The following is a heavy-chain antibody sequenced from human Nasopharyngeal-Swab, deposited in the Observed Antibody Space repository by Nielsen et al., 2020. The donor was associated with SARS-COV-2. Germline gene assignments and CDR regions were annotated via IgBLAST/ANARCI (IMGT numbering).Heavy chain of an antibody. J-gene: IGHJ4*02. CDR2: INPSGGST. CDR1: GYTFTSYY. V-gene: IGHV1-46*01. Sequence: ASVKISCKASGYTFTSYYMHWVRQAPGQGLEWMGIINPSGGSTSYAQKFQGRVTMTRDTSTSTVYMELSSLRSEDTAVYYCAREDYDTNFDYWGQGTLVTVSS. CDR3: AREDYDTNFDY. D-gene: IGHD4-17*01.